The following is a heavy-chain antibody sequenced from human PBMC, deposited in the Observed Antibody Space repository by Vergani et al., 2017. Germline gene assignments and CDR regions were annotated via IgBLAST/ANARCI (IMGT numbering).Heavy chain of an antibody. V-gene: IGHV3-66*02. D-gene: IGHD3-3*01. CDR1: GFTVSSNY. J-gene: IGHJ4*02. CDR2: IYSGGST. CDR3: ARDGDFWSGDVDY. Sequence: EVQLVESGGGLVQPGGSLRLSCAASGFTVSSNYMSWVRPAPGKGLEWVSVIYSGGSTSYADSVKGRFTISRDNSKYTLYLQMNSLRAEDTAVYYCARDGDFWSGDVDYWGQGTLVTVSS.